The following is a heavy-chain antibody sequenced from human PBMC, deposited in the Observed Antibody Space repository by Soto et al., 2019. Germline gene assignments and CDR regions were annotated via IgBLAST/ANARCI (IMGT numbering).Heavy chain of an antibody. Sequence: QVQLVESGGGVVQPGRSLRLSCAASGFTFSSYAMHWVRQAPGKGLEWVAVISYDGSNKYYADSVKGRFTISRDNSKNTLSLQMNSLRAEDTAVYYCARVKVIAVAGRLGGHSGYFQHWGQGTLVTVSS. CDR3: ARVKVIAVAGRLGGHSGYFQH. J-gene: IGHJ1*01. CDR1: GFTFSSYA. V-gene: IGHV3-30-3*01. CDR2: ISYDGSNK. D-gene: IGHD6-19*01.